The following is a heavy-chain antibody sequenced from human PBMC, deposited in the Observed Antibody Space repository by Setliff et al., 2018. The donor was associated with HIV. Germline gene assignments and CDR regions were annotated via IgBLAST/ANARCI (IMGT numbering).Heavy chain of an antibody. D-gene: IGHD1-1*01. J-gene: IGHJ4*02. CDR2: IYYSGST. V-gene: IGHV4-59*01. Sequence: SETLSLTCTVSGGSISSYYWSWIRQPPGKGLEWIGYIYYSGSTNYNPSLKSRVTISVDTSKNQFSLKLSSLTAADPAVYYCARESERGPHYFDYWGQGTLVTVSS. CDR1: GGSISSYY. CDR3: ARESERGPHYFDY.